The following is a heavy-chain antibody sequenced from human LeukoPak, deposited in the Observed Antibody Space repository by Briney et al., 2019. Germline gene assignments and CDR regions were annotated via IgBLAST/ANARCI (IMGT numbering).Heavy chain of an antibody. CDR3: ARDSRSSGYYYDPSAFDI. Sequence: GGSLRLSCAASGFTFSSYDMHWVRQATGKGLEWVSAIGTAGDTYYPGSVKGRFTISRENAKNSLYLQMNSLRAGDTAVYYCARDSRSSGYYYDPSAFDIWGQGTMVTVSS. J-gene: IGHJ3*02. CDR2: IGTAGDT. V-gene: IGHV3-13*01. D-gene: IGHD3-22*01. CDR1: GFTFSSYD.